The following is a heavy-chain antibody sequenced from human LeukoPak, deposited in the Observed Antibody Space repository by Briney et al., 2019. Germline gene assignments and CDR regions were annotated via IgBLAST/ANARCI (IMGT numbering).Heavy chain of an antibody. J-gene: IGHJ4*02. Sequence: GGSLRLSCAASGFTVSSNYMSWVRQAPGKGLEWVSVIYSGGSTYYADSVKGRFTISRDNSKNTLYLQMNSLRAEDTAVYYCASYYYYSSGYHGPLEYWGQGTLVTVSS. CDR2: IYSGGST. CDR1: GFTVSSNY. D-gene: IGHD3-22*01. V-gene: IGHV3-66*01. CDR3: ASYYYYSSGYHGPLEY.